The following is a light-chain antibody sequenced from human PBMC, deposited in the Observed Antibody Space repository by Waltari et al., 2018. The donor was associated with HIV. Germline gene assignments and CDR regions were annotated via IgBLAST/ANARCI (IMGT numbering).Light chain of an antibody. CDR2: KAS. J-gene: IGKJ3*01. V-gene: IGKV1-5*03. CDR3: QQYDSHSPEIFT. CDR1: QTINNL. Sequence: IQMTQSPSTLSASIGDRITITCRHSQTINNLLAWYQQKPGKAPKLLIYKASNVERGVPSRFSGSGSGTEFTLTINSLQPDDFATYYCQQYDSHSPEIFTFGPGTKVDLK.